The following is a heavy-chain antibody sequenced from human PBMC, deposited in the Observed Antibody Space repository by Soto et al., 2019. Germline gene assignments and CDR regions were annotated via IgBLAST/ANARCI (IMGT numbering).Heavy chain of an antibody. J-gene: IGHJ4*02. V-gene: IGHV1-18*04. CDR3: ARAPAGYCTNGVCYTPGDY. CDR1: GYTFTSYG. Sequence: GASVKVSCKASGYTFTSYGISWVRQAPGQGLEWMGWISAYNGNTNYAQKLQGRVTMTTDTHTSTAYMELRSLRSDDTAVYYCARAPAGYCTNGVCYTPGDYWGQGTLVTVSS. CDR2: ISAYNGNT. D-gene: IGHD2-8*01.